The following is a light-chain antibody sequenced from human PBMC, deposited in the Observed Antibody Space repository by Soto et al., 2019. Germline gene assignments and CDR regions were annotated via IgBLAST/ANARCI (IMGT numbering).Light chain of an antibody. V-gene: IGLV2-14*03. J-gene: IGLJ2*01. Sequence: QSALTQPASVSGSPGQSITISCTGTSSDVGGYNYVSWYQHHPGKAPKLMIYDVSNRPSGVSNRFSGSKSGNMASLTISGLQAEDEADYYCSSYTTDSTLIFGGGTKVTVL. CDR2: DVS. CDR1: SSDVGGYNY. CDR3: SSYTTDSTLI.